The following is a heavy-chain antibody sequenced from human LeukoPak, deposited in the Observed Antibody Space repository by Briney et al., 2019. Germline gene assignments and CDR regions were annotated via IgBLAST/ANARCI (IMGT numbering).Heavy chain of an antibody. J-gene: IGHJ4*02. V-gene: IGHV3-48*03. CDR1: GFTFSSYE. CDR3: ARDGKGRNRIGYYFDY. D-gene: IGHD3-10*01. CDR2: ISSSGSTI. Sequence: GGSLRLSCGASGFTFSSYEMNWVRQAPGKGLEWVSYISSSGSTIYYAASVKGRFTISRDNAKNSLYLQMNSLRAEYMAVYYCARDGKGRNRIGYYFDYWGQGTLVTVSS.